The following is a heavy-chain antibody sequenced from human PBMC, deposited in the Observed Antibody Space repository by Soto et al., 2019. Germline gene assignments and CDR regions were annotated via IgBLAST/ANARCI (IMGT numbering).Heavy chain of an antibody. D-gene: IGHD6-6*01. CDR3: ASEHTEQLATGGWSSDD. J-gene: IGHJ4*02. V-gene: IGHV3-48*02. Sequence: PGGSLRLSCAASGFTFSSYSMNWVRQAPGRGLEWVSYISSSSSTIYYADSVKGRFTISRDNAKNSLYLQMNSLRDEDTAVYYCASEHTEQLATGGWSSDDWGQGTLVTVSS. CDR1: GFTFSSYS. CDR2: ISSSSSTI.